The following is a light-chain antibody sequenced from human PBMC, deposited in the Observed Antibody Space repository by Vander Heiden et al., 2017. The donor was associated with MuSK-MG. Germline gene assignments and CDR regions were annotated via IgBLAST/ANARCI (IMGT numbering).Light chain of an antibody. CDR3: HQYGSGFT. CDR2: ATS. Sequence: EVVLTQSPGTLSLSPGERATLSCRASQSVSSIYLAWFQQKPGQAPRLLIYATSNRATGITDRFSGSGSGTDFTLTISRLEPEDLAVYYCHQYGSGFTFGPGTKVDIK. CDR1: QSVSSIY. V-gene: IGKV3-20*01. J-gene: IGKJ3*01.